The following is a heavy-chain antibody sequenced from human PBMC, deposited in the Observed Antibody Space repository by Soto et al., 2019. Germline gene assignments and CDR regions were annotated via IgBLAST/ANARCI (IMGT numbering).Heavy chain of an antibody. J-gene: IGHJ5*02. CDR1: GFTFSDYY. CDR3: ARDRDCSGGSCYSYWFDP. V-gene: IGHV3-11*06. Sequence: QVQLVESGGGLVKPGGSLRLSCAASGFTFSDYYMSWIRQAPGKGLEWVSYISSSSSYTNYADSVKGRFTISRDTAKNSLYLQMNSLRAEDTAVYYWARDRDCSGGSCYSYWFDPWGQGTLVTVSS. CDR2: ISSSSSYT. D-gene: IGHD2-15*01.